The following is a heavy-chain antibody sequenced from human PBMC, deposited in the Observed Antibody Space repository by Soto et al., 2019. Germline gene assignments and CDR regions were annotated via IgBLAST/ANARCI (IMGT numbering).Heavy chain of an antibody. CDR3: WRHDKTALPPLDS. CDR2: TIPAFGTA. Sequence: QVHLVQSGAEVKSPGSAVKVSCKVSGAGDTFSNYGLNWMRQAPGQGLEWMGGTIPAFGTANYAQKFQGRVTITADTSTTTAYMELRSLRSDDTAVYYCWRHDKTALPPLDSWGQGPLVSVSS. CDR1: GAGDTFSNYG. J-gene: IGHJ4*02. D-gene: IGHD1-1*01. V-gene: IGHV1-69*06.